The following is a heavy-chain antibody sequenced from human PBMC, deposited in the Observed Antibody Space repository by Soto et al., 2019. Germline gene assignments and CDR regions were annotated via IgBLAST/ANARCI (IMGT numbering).Heavy chain of an antibody. D-gene: IGHD3-10*01. V-gene: IGHV5-51*01. CDR2: IYPGDSDT. Sequence: KPSETLSLTCTVSGGSISSYYWSWIRQPPGKGLEWMGIIYPGDSDTRYSPSFQGQVTISADKSISTAYLQWSSLKASDTAMYYCAVSHSFTMVRGVIDYWGQGTLVTVSS. CDR1: GGSISSYY. CDR3: AVSHSFTMVRGVIDY. J-gene: IGHJ4*02.